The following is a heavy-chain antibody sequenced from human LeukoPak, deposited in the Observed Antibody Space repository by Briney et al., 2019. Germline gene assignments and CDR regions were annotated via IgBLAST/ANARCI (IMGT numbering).Heavy chain of an antibody. CDR1: GGSIGSGGYY. J-gene: IGHJ4*02. Sequence: SQTLSLTCTVSGGSIGSGGYYWSWIRQHPGKGLAWIGYIYYSGSTYYNPSLKSRVTISVDTSKNQFSLKLSSVTAADTAVYYCARGYCSGGSCYPDYWGQGTLVTVSS. D-gene: IGHD2-15*01. CDR2: IYYSGST. V-gene: IGHV4-31*03. CDR3: ARGYCSGGSCYPDY.